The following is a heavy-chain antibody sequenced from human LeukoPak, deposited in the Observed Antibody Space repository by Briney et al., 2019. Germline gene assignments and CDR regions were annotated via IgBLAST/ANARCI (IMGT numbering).Heavy chain of an antibody. CDR1: GASISSSY. CDR3: ARHLFASPFDY. D-gene: IGHD2-21*01. J-gene: IGHJ4*02. Sequence: SETLSLTCTVSGASISSSYWSWIRQPPGKGLEWIGYIHYTGDSNYIPSLKSRVAISLDASKNQISLKLRSVTAADTAVYYCARHLFASPFDYWGLGTLVTVSS. CDR2: IHYTGDS. V-gene: IGHV4-59*08.